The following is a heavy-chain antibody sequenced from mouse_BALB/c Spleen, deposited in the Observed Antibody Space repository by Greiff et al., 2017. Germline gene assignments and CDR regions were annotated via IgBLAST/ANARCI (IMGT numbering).Heavy chain of an antibody. CDR3: ARSRGVYGNEKGAFAY. V-gene: IGHV1-4*02. CDR1: GYTFTSYT. Sequence: VKLMESAAELARPGASVKMSCKASGYTFTSYTMHWVKQRPGQGLEWIGYINPSSGYTEYNQKFKDKTTLTADKSSSTAHMQLSSLTSEDSAVYYCARSRGVYGNEKGAFAYWGQGTLVTVSA. CDR2: INPSSGYT. J-gene: IGHJ3*01. D-gene: IGHD2-10*02.